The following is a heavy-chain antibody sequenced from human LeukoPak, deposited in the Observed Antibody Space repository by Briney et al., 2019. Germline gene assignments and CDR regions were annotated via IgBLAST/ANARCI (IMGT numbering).Heavy chain of an antibody. CDR3: ARTAYDYPVDV. V-gene: IGHV4-61*02. CDR1: GGSISSGTYY. CDR2: ISTSGST. Sequence: NSSETLSLTCTVSGGSISSGTYYWSWIRQPAGKGLEWIGRISTSGSTNYHPSLKSRVTISVDTSKNQFSLKLSSVTAADTAVYYCARTAYDYPVDVWGQGTTVTVSS. J-gene: IGHJ6*02.